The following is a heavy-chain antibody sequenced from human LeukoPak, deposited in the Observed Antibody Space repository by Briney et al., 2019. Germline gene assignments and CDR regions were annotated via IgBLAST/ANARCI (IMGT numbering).Heavy chain of an antibody. V-gene: IGHV3-48*01. CDR3: ARDSLTFYDSSGSPSY. CDR1: GFTFSSYS. D-gene: IGHD3-22*01. Sequence: PRGSLRLSCAASGFTFSSYSMNWVRQAPGKGLEWVSYISSSSSTIYYADSVKGRFTISRDNAKNSLYLQMNSLRAEDTAVYYCARDSLTFYDSSGSPSYWGQGTLVTVSS. J-gene: IGHJ4*02. CDR2: ISSSSSTI.